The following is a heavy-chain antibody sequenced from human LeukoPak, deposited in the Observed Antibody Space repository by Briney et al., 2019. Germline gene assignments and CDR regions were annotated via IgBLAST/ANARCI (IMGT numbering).Heavy chain of an antibody. J-gene: IGHJ6*02. Sequence: PSETLSLTCTVSGGSISSYYWSWIRQPPGKGLEWIGYIYYSGSTNYNPSLKSRVTISVDTSKNQFSLKLSSVTAADTAVYYCARDRSYDYDYYYGMDVWGQGTTATVSS. V-gene: IGHV4-59*01. D-gene: IGHD1-26*01. CDR2: IYYSGST. CDR1: GGSISSYY. CDR3: ARDRSYDYDYYYGMDV.